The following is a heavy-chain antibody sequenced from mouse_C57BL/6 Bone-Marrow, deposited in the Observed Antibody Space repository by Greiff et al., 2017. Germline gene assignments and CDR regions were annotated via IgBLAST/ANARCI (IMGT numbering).Heavy chain of an antibody. CDR3: AREGDYYGPAWFAY. CDR1: GYTFTSYG. J-gene: IGHJ3*01. V-gene: IGHV1-81*01. D-gene: IGHD1-1*01. CDR2: IYPRSGNT. Sequence: ESGAELARPGASVKLSCKASGYTFTSYGISWVKQRTGQGLEWIGEIYPRSGNTYYNEKFKGKATLTADKSSSTAYMELRSLTSEDSAVDFCAREGDYYGPAWFAYWGQGTLVTVSA.